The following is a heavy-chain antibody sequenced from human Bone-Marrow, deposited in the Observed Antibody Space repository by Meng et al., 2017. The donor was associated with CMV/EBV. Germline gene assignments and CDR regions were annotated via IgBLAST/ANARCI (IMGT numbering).Heavy chain of an antibody. CDR2: IIPIFGTA. CDR3: AGYRPALTRNWFDP. CDR1: GGTFSSYA. V-gene: IGHV1-69*05. D-gene: IGHD3-10*01. J-gene: IGHJ5*02. Sequence: SVKVSCKASGGTFSSYAISWVRQAPGQGLEWMGGIIPIFGTANYAQKLQGRVTITTDESTSTAYIELSSLRSEDTAVYYCAGYRPALTRNWFDPWGQGTLVTVSS.